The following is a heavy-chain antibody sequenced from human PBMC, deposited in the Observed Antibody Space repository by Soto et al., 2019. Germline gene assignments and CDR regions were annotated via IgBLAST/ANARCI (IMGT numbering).Heavy chain of an antibody. CDR3: ARDGLMHGPDMDQ. J-gene: IGHJ4*02. CDR1: GFTFSNYW. Sequence: EVQLVESGGGLVQPGGSVRLSCAASGFTFSNYWMHWVRQTPGKGLVWVSRVGSDGRGATYADSVKGRFTISRDNAKNTLYLQMDSLRVEDTAMYPCARDGLMHGPDMDQWGAGILVTVSS. CDR2: VGSDGRGA. D-gene: IGHD3-16*01. V-gene: IGHV3-74*01.